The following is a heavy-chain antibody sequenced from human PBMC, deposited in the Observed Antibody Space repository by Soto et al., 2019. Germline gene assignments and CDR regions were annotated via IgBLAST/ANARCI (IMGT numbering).Heavy chain of an antibody. J-gene: IGHJ4*02. D-gene: IGHD3-22*01. V-gene: IGHV3-23*01. Sequence: EVQLLESGGGLAQPGGSLRLSCAASGLTISSNAMSWFRQAPGKGLEWVSMIRDNSGGTYYADSVKGRFTISRDNSRNTLYLQINSLRAEDTAVYYCAKDRGDGSGYPIFDYWGQGTLVTVSS. CDR1: GLTISSNA. CDR3: AKDRGDGSGYPIFDY. CDR2: IRDNSGGT.